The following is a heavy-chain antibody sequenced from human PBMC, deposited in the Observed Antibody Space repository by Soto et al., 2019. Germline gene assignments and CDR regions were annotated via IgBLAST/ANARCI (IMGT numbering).Heavy chain of an antibody. J-gene: IGHJ4*02. CDR3: ITSGAAGIGVLDS. Sequence: QVHLEQSGAEVEKPGASVNLSCKATGYAFPRYYMHWVRQAPGQGLEWVGMINPRGDTPRYAEKSQGRVTLTRDTSTSPVYFELTSLTFEDTAIYYCITSGAAGIGVLDSWGQGILVTVCS. V-gene: IGHV1-46*01. CDR1: GYAFPRYY. D-gene: IGHD5-12*01. CDR2: INPRGDTP.